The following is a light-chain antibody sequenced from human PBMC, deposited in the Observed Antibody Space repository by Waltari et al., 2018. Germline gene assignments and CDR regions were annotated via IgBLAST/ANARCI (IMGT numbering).Light chain of an antibody. J-gene: IGKJ1*01. CDR3: LQYNSYPWT. CDR2: KAS. Sequence: DIQVTQSPSTLSASVGDRVTITCRASQSIVVWLAWYQQKPGKAPRLLIYKASYLESGVPSRFSGSGSGTEFTLTIRSLQADDFATYYCLQYNSYPWTFGQGTKVEIK. V-gene: IGKV1-5*03. CDR1: QSIVVW.